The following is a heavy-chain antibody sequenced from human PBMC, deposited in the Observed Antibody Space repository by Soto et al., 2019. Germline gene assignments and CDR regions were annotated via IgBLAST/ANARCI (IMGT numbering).Heavy chain of an antibody. CDR1: GFTFSSYA. D-gene: IGHD2-15*01. CDR3: AKDLYLGYCRCGSRYAAYDAFDI. Sequence: EVQLLESGGGLVQPGGSLRLSCAASGFTFSSYAMSWVRQAPGQGLEWVSAISGSGGSTYYEDSVKGRFTISRDNTKNSLDLQMNSRRAEDTAVYYCAKDLYLGYCRCGSRYAAYDAFDIWGQGPMVTVSS. V-gene: IGHV3-23*01. J-gene: IGHJ3*02. CDR2: ISGSGGST.